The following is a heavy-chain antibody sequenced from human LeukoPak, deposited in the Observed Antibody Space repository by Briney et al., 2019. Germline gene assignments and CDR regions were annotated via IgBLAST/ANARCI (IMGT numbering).Heavy chain of an antibody. Sequence: SETLSLTCIVSGGSIRSNYWSWIRQSPGKGLEWIAYMYYRGSSDYNPSLKGRATISIDTSKNQFSLRVSSVTAADTAVYYCARQTYSSSWSYWGQGTLVTVSS. D-gene: IGHD6-13*01. CDR1: GGSIRSNY. J-gene: IGHJ4*02. V-gene: IGHV4-59*08. CDR3: ARQTYSSSWSY. CDR2: MYYRGSS.